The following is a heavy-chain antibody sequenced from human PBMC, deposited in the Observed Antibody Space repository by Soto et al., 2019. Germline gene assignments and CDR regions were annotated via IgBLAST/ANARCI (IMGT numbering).Heavy chain of an antibody. Sequence: GSGPTLVNPTQTLTLTCSFSGFSLSVYGVRVIWFRQPPGETLEWLALIHWNDDKRYSPYLKSRLTITKDTSKNQVVLTLTNLDPLDTGTYFCEHTKDSSGFLTSWGQGILVTVSS. D-gene: IGHD3-22*01. J-gene: IGHJ5*02. V-gene: IGHV2-5*01. CDR3: EHTKDSSGFLTS. CDR1: GFSLSVYGVR. CDR2: IHWNDDK.